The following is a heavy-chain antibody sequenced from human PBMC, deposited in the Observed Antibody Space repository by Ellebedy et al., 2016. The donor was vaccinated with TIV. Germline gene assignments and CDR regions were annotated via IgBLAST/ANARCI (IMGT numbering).Heavy chain of an antibody. CDR2: ISAYNGNT. J-gene: IGHJ4*02. Sequence: AASVKVSCKTSGYTFTTHGVSWARQAPGQGLEWMGWISAYNGNTNYAQKLQGRVTMTTDTSTSTAYMELRSLRSDDTAVYYCARGGAAAGATPDYWGQGTLVTVSS. V-gene: IGHV1-18*04. CDR3: ARGGAAAGATPDY. CDR1: GYTFTTHG. D-gene: IGHD6-13*01.